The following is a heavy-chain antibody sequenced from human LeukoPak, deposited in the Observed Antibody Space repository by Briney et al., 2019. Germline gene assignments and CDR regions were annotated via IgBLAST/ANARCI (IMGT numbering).Heavy chain of an antibody. CDR2: ITPTYGLV. Sequence: GASVKVSCKASGGTFSKYAISWVRQAPGQGLEWMGGITPTYGLVHYAQKFQGRVTLTTDTSTGTADLEMNSLTFEDTAVYYCATGTNGLYGSNRFQGYFDNWGQGTLVTVLS. D-gene: IGHD6-13*01. J-gene: IGHJ4*02. V-gene: IGHV1-69*10. CDR3: ATGTNGLYGSNRFQGYFDN. CDR1: GGTFSKYA.